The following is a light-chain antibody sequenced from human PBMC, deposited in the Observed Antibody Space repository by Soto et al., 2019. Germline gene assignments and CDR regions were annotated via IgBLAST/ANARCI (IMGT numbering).Light chain of an antibody. CDR3: QRYNSWRT. J-gene: IGKJ1*01. V-gene: IGKV3-15*01. Sequence: DIVMTQSPATLSVSVGERATLSCRASQTVNTYLAWYQQKPGQPPRLLIYGASSRDSGVPARFSGSGSGTEFTLTISSLQSEDFAVYYCQRYNSWRTFGQGTKVDIK. CDR2: GAS. CDR1: QTVNTY.